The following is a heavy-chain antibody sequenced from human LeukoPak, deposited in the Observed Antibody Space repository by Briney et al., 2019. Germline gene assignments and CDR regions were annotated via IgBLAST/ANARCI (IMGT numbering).Heavy chain of an antibody. CDR2: ISYDGSNK. Sequence: GRSLRLSCAASGFTFSSYAMHWVRQAPGKGLEWVAVISYDGSNKYYADSVKGRFTISRDNSKNTLYLRMNSLRAEDTAVYYCASDSLLRDYYYMDVWGKGTTVTVSS. V-gene: IGHV3-30*04. D-gene: IGHD3-10*01. J-gene: IGHJ6*03. CDR1: GFTFSSYA. CDR3: ASDSLLRDYYYMDV.